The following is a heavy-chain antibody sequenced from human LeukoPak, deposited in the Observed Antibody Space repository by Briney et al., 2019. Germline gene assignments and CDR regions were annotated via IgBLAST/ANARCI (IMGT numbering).Heavy chain of an antibody. J-gene: IGHJ5*02. CDR2: INHSGST. V-gene: IGHV4-34*01. Sequence: SETLSLTCAVYGGSFSGYYWSWIRQPPGKGLEWIGEINHSGSTNYNPSLKSRVTISLDTSKNQYSLKLSSVTAADTAVYYCARDLSDSWNYTDGWFDPWGQGTLVTVSS. D-gene: IGHD1-7*01. CDR1: GGSFSGYY. CDR3: ARDLSDSWNYTDGWFDP.